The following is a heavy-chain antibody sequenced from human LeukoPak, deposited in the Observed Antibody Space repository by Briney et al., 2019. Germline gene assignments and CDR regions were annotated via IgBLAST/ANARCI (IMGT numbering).Heavy chain of an antibody. CDR1: GGSFSAYY. J-gene: IGHJ6*02. Sequence: PSETLSLTCAVYGGSFSAYYWSWIRQPPGKGLEWIGEINHSGSTNYNPSLKSRVTISVDTSKNQFSLKLSSVTAADTAVYYCARIRCSGGSCYLSHSVMDVWGQGTTVTVSS. CDR2: INHSGST. D-gene: IGHD2-15*01. CDR3: ARIRCSGGSCYLSHSVMDV. V-gene: IGHV4-34*01.